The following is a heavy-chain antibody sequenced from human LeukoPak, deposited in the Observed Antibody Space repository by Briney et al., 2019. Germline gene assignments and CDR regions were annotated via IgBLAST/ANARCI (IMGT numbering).Heavy chain of an antibody. V-gene: IGHV1-18*01. D-gene: IGHD3-3*01. CDR2: ISGYNGNT. CDR1: GYTFTTYN. Sequence: GASVKVSCKASGYTFTTYNINWVRQAPGQGLEWMGWISGYNGNTNYAQKLQGRVTMTTDTSTSTAYVELRSLKSDDTAVYYCARDYDFWSGYYTVRGWFDPWGQGTLVTVSS. J-gene: IGHJ5*02. CDR3: ARDYDFWSGYYTVRGWFDP.